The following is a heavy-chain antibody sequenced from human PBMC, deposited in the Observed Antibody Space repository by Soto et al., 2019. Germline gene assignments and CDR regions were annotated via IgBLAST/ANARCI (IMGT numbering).Heavy chain of an antibody. J-gene: IGHJ5*02. CDR1: GFTFSSYA. Sequence: QVQLVESGGGVVQPGRSLRLSCAASGFTFSSYAMHWVRQAPGKGLEWVAAISDDGSNKYYADSVKGRFTISRDNSKNTLYLQMNSLRAEDTAVYYCAKDGSRFTWFDPWGQGTLVTVSS. V-gene: IGHV3-30-3*01. CDR2: ISDDGSNK. CDR3: AKDGSRFTWFDP. D-gene: IGHD1-26*01.